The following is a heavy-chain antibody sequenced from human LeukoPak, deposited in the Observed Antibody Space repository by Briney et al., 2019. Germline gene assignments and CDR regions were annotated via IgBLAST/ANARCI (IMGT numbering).Heavy chain of an antibody. CDR2: IYTSGST. D-gene: IGHD3-10*01. J-gene: IGHJ5*02. V-gene: IGHV4-4*07. CDR1: GGSISSYY. Sequence: SETLSLTCTVSGGSISSYYWSWIRQPAGKGLEWIGRIYTSGSTNYNPSLKSRVTISVDTSKNKFSLKLSSVTAADTAVYYCARDRKDRDYYGSGSYRRWFDPWGQGTLVTVSS. CDR3: ARDRKDRDYYGSGSYRRWFDP.